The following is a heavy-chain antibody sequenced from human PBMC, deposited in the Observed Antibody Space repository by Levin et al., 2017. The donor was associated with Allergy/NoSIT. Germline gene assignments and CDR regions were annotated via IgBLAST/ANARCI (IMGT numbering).Heavy chain of an antibody. CDR3: ARGRFEFRVYDYVWGSVPKQESGVYFDY. Sequence: RSQTLSLTCAVYGGSFSGYYWSWIRLSPGKGLEWIGEIHDSGNTNYSPSLKSRATTSVDTSKNQFSLRLNSVTAADTAVYYCARGRFEFRVYDYVWGSVPKQESGVYFDYWGHGILVTVSS. CDR1: GGSFSGYY. J-gene: IGHJ4*01. CDR2: IHDSGNT. D-gene: IGHD3-16*01. V-gene: IGHV4-34*01.